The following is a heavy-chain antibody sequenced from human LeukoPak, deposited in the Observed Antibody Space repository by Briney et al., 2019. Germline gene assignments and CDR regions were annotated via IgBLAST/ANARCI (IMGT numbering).Heavy chain of an antibody. CDR2: IYYSGST. CDR3: ARQGHYYGSVSPDY. V-gene: IGHV4-39*01. D-gene: IGHD3-10*01. CDR1: GGSISSSSYY. Sequence: PSETLSLTCAVPGGSISSSSYYWGWIRQPPGKGLEWIGSIYYSGSTYYNPSLKSRVTISVDTSKNQFSLKLSSVTAADTAVYYCARQGHYYGSVSPDYWGQGTLVTVSS. J-gene: IGHJ4*02.